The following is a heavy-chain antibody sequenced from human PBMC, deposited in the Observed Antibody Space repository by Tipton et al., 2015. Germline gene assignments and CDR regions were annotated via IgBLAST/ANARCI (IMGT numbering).Heavy chain of an antibody. Sequence: TLSLTCTVSGGSISSSGDYWGWFRQPPGKGLEWIASIYNSGSTFYNPSLKSRVTISVDTSKNQFSLRLISLTAADTAVYYCARGGSYRWNYVNGFDYWGQGTQVTVSS. J-gene: IGHJ4*02. D-gene: IGHD1-7*01. CDR1: GGSISSSGDY. CDR2: IYNSGST. V-gene: IGHV4-39*07. CDR3: ARGGSYRWNYVNGFDY.